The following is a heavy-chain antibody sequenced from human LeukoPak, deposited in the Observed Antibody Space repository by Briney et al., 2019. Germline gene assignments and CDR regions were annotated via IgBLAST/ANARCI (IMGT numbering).Heavy chain of an antibody. D-gene: IGHD1-1*01. CDR3: ARDAPVSPGYNWNEEGAETSFDY. CDR1: GFTFSSYS. CDR2: ISGSSSYI. J-gene: IGHJ4*02. V-gene: IGHV3-21*01. Sequence: GGSLRLSCAASGFTFSSYSMNWVRQAPGKGLEWVSSISGSSSYIYYADSVKGRFTISRDNAKNSLYLQRNSLRAEDTAVYYCARDAPVSPGYNWNEEGAETSFDYWGQGTLVTVSS.